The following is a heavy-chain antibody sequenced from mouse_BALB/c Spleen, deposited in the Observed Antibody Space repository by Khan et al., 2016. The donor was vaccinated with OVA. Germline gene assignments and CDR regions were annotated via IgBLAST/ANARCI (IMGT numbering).Heavy chain of an antibody. CDR2: IWGDGST. CDR3: AGFEASYYAMYY. J-gene: IGHJ4*01. CDR1: GFSLTSYG. Sequence: QVQLKESGPGLVAPSQSLSITCTVTGFSLTSYGVNWVRQPPGKGLEWLGVIWGDGSTNYHSALISSLSITKDNSKSQVFLKLNSLQTDDTATYXCAGFEASYYAMYYWGQGTSVTVSS. V-gene: IGHV2-3*01. D-gene: IGHD6-1*01.